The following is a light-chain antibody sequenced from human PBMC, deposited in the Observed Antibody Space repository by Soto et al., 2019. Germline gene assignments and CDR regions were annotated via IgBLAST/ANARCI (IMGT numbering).Light chain of an antibody. Sequence: QSVLTQPPSVSAAPGQKVTISCSGSSSNIGSNYVSWYQQLPGTAPKLLIYDNNKRPSGIPDRFSASTSGTSATLGITGLQTGDEADYYCGTWDSSLSDAVFGGGTQLTV. J-gene: IGLJ7*01. CDR2: DNN. V-gene: IGLV1-51*01. CDR3: GTWDSSLSDAV. CDR1: SSNIGSNY.